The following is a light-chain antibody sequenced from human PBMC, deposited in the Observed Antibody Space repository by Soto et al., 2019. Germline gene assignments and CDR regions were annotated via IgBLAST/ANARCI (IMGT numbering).Light chain of an antibody. CDR3: QQYNNWPPRYT. J-gene: IGKJ2*01. CDR2: DSS. CDR1: QSGSRA. V-gene: IGKV3-15*01. Sequence: DIVLTQSPATLSVSPGESATLSCRASQSGSRALAWYQHVPGQAPRLRIYDSSTRATVVPARFSGSGSVTQFTLTISSLQSEDCAVSDYQQYNNWPPRYTFGQGTKLQI.